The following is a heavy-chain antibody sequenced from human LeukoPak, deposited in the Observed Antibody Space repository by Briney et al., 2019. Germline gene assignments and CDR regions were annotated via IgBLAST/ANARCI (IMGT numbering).Heavy chain of an antibody. Sequence: GGSLRLSCAASGFTFSSNAMSWVRQAPGKGLEWGSAIIGSSVITYYADSVKGRFTISPANAKSSLYLQMNSLRDEAKAVYYCERDLNYYDSSGYYYHDAFDIWGQGTMVTVSS. CDR1: GFTFSSNA. J-gene: IGHJ3*02. CDR2: IIGSSVIT. V-gene: IGHV3-23*01. CDR3: ERDLNYYDSSGYYYHDAFDI. D-gene: IGHD3-22*01.